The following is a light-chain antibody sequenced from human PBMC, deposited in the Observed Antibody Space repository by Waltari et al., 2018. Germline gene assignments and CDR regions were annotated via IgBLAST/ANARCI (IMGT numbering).Light chain of an antibody. V-gene: IGLV1-44*01. J-gene: IGLJ1*01. CDR3: ASWDDSLNGLYV. CDR1: TSNTARNT. Sequence: QSVLTHPPSASGTPGQRVTISCSGCTSNTARNTLTWYPQLPRTAPKLPIYKNNQRPSGVPDRISGSKSATSASLAISGLQSEDEADYYCASWDDSLNGLYVFGTGTKVTVL. CDR2: KNN.